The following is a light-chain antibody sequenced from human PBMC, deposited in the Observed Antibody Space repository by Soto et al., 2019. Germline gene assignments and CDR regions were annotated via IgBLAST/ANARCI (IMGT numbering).Light chain of an antibody. CDR2: DAS. Sequence: EIVMTQSPASLSVSPGDRASLSCRASQSISSNLAWYQQKPGQAPRLLIYDASTRATGIPARFSGGGSGTDFTLTISSLQSEDFAVYYCQQYSNWPETFGQGTEVEIK. CDR1: QSISSN. CDR3: QQYSNWPET. J-gene: IGKJ1*01. V-gene: IGKV3-15*01.